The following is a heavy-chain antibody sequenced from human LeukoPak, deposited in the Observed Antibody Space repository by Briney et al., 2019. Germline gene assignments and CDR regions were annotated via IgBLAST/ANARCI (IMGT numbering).Heavy chain of an antibody. CDR3: AGGGTGGGYCSSTSCDSWFDP. J-gene: IGHJ5*02. CDR1: GGTFSSYA. Sequence: GASVKVSCKASGGTFSSYAVSRVRQAPGQGLEWMGGIIPIFGTANYAQKFQGRVTITADKSTSTAYMELSSLRSEDTAVYYCAGGGTGGGYCSSTSCDSWFDPWGQGTLVTVSS. V-gene: IGHV1-69*06. CDR2: IIPIFGTA. D-gene: IGHD2-2*01.